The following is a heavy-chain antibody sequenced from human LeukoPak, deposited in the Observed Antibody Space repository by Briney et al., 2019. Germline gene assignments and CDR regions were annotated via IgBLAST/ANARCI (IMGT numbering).Heavy chain of an antibody. CDR2: ISSSSSTI. CDR3: ARGLRFLEWLYPIDV. CDR1: GFTFSSYW. Sequence: GGSLRLSCAASGFTFSSYWMSWVRQAPGKGLEWVSYISSSSSTIYYADSVKGRFTISRDNAKNSLYLQMNSLRAEDTAVYYCARGLRFLEWLYPIDVWGKGTTVTVSS. D-gene: IGHD3-3*01. V-gene: IGHV3-48*04. J-gene: IGHJ6*03.